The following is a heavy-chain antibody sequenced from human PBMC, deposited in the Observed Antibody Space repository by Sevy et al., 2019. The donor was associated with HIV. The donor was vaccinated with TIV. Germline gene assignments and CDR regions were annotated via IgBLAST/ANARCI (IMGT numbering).Heavy chain of an antibody. CDR1: GFTFSSNA. D-gene: IGHD5-12*01. Sequence: GGSLRLSCTASGFTFSSNAMYWVRQAPGKGLEWVAVIWYDESNKYHADSVKGRFTISRDNSKNTLYLQMNSLRAEDTAVYYCAIGVATTYYYHYGMDVWGQGTTVTVSS. CDR2: IWYDESNK. V-gene: IGHV3-33*01. J-gene: IGHJ6*02. CDR3: AIGVATTYYYHYGMDV.